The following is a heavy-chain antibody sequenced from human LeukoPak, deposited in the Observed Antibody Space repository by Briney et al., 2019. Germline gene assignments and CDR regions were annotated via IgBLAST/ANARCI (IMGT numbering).Heavy chain of an antibody. J-gene: IGHJ6*03. Sequence: APVKLSCKASGGTFSSYAISWVRQAPGQGLEWMGGIIPIFGTANYAQTFQGRVTITADESTSTAYMELSSLRSEDTAVYYCARGILTTVTFGLAYYYYMDVWGKGTTVSVSS. CDR3: ARGILTTVTFGLAYYYYMDV. D-gene: IGHD4-11*01. V-gene: IGHV1-69*13. CDR2: IIPIFGTA. CDR1: GGTFSSYA.